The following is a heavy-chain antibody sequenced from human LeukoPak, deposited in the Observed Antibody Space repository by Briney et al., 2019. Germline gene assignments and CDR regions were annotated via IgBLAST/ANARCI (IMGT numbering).Heavy chain of an antibody. CDR2: IGISSGNT. Sequence: GGSLRLSCTASGFPFIEYSMNWVRQAPGKGLEWISYIGISSGNTKYAVSVKGRFTISADNAKNSLYLQMNSLRVEDTAVYYCARDHNYAFDNWGQGTLVSVSS. D-gene: IGHD5-18*01. CDR1: GFPFIEYS. CDR3: ARDHNYAFDN. V-gene: IGHV3-48*04. J-gene: IGHJ4*02.